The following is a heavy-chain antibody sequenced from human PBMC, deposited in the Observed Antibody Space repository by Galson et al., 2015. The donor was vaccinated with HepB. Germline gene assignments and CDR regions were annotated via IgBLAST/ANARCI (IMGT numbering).Heavy chain of an antibody. V-gene: IGHV4-39*02. CDR2: IYYSGST. J-gene: IGHJ5*02. CDR3: ARDQGIAAEWFDP. Sequence: ETLSLTCTVSGGSISSSSYYWGWIRQPPGKGLEWIGSIYYSGSTYYNPSLKSRVTISVDTSKNQFSLKLSSVTAADTAVYYCARDQGIAAEWFDPWGQGTLVTVSS. D-gene: IGHD6-25*01. CDR1: GGSISSSSYY.